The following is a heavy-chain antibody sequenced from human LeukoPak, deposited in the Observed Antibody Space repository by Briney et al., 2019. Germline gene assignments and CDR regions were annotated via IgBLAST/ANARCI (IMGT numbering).Heavy chain of an antibody. CDR1: GGSINNYY. V-gene: IGHV4-59*01. J-gene: IGHJ4*02. CDR2: IYYRGDT. D-gene: IGHD1-1*01. Sequence: SETLSLTCTASGGSINNYYWNWIRQSPGKGLEWIGYIYYRGDTRYNPSLKSRVTISIDTSKSQFSLKLNSVNAADTAIYYCAREPESTAGNYFDNWGQGTLVTVSS. CDR3: AREPESTAGNYFDN.